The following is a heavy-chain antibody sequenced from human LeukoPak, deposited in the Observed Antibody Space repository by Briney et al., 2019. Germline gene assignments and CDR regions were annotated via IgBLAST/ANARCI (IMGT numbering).Heavy chain of an antibody. D-gene: IGHD3-3*01. CDR1: GYTFTGYY. J-gene: IGHJ6*03. CDR2: INPNSGGT. V-gene: IGHV1-2*02. CDR3: ARDTARITIFGVAKYMDV. Sequence: GASVKVSCKASGYTFTGYYMHWVRQAPGQGLEWMGWINPNSGGTNYARKFQGRVTMTRDTSISTAYMELSRLRSDDTAVYYCARDTARITIFGVAKYMDVWGKGTTVTVSS.